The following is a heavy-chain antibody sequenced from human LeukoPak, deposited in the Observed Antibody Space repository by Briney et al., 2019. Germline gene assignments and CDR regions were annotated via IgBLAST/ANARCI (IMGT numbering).Heavy chain of an antibody. V-gene: IGHV3-33*01. CDR2: IWYDGSNK. Sequence: PSGGSLRLSCAASGFTSSSYGMHWVRQAPGKGLEWVAVIWYDGSNKYYADSVKGRFTISRDNSKNTLYLQMNSLRVEDTAVYYCARYYIAPLDYWGQGTLVTVSS. CDR3: ARYYIAPLDY. CDR1: GFTSSSYG. D-gene: IGHD6-6*01. J-gene: IGHJ4*02.